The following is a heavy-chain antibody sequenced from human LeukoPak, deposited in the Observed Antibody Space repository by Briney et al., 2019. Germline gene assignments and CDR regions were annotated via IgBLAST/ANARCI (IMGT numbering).Heavy chain of an antibody. CDR3: ARARQGAGTYAFDI. CDR1: GYTLTGHY. D-gene: IGHD6-13*01. J-gene: IGHJ3*02. V-gene: IGHV1-2*02. CDR2: ISPNSGDT. Sequence: GASVKVSCKASGYTLTGHYMQWVRQAPGQGLEWMGWISPNSGDTLHAQKFQGRVTMARDTSINTAYMELSNLRSDDTAVYYCARARQGAGTYAFDIWGQGTMVTVSS.